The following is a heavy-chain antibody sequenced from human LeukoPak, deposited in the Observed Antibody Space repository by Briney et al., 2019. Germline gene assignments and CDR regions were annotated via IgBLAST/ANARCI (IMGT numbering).Heavy chain of an antibody. Sequence: GRSLGLSCAASGFTFSSYGMHWVRQAPGKGLEWVAVIRYGGGNKYYADSVKGRFTISRDNSKNTLYLQMNSLRAEDTAVYYCARLYCSGGSCYPYYFDYWGQGTLVTVSS. CDR1: GFTFSSYG. CDR3: ARLYCSGGSCYPYYFDY. J-gene: IGHJ4*02. CDR2: IRYGGGNK. V-gene: IGHV3-33*01. D-gene: IGHD2-15*01.